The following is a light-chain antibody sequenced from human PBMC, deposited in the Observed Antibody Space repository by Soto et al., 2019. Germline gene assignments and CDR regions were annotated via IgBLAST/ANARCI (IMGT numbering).Light chain of an antibody. Sequence: IQLTRSPSFLSASVGDRVTITCRASQGINTYLAWYQQKLGKAPKVLIYDASKLHSGVPSRFSGSGSGTEFTLTISSLQPEDFATYYCQQYDSVLGTFGPGTKVDIK. CDR1: QGINTY. CDR2: DAS. J-gene: IGKJ1*01. V-gene: IGKV1-9*01. CDR3: QQYDSVLGT.